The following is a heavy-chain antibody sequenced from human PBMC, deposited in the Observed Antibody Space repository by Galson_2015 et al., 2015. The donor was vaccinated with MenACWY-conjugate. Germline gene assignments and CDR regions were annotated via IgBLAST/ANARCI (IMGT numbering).Heavy chain of an antibody. Sequence: SETLSLTCSVSGGSLTAYYWAWIRQPPGKGLEWIGCIYYSGSTKYSPSLNSRVTISVDTSNNQLSLKLSSVTAADTAVYYCARSPGGYSSAGQIDSSGQGSLVTVSS. CDR2: IYYSGST. J-gene: IGHJ4*02. V-gene: IGHV4-59*01. CDR1: GGSLTAYY. CDR3: ARSPGGYSSAGQIDS. D-gene: IGHD5-18*01.